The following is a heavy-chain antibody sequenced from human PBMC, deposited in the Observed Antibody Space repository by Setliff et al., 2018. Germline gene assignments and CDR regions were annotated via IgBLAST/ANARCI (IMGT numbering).Heavy chain of an antibody. CDR3: ARSRDGGNSSGYSGAFDI. V-gene: IGHV1-2*04. J-gene: IGHJ3*02. CDR1: GYTFTGYY. CDR2: INPNSGGT. D-gene: IGHD3-22*01. Sequence: GASVKVSCKASGYTFTGYYMHWVRQAPGQGLEWMGWINPNSGGTNYAQKFQGWVTMTRDTSISTAYMELSRLRSDDTAVYYCARSRDGGNSSGYSGAFDIGGQGTMVTVSS.